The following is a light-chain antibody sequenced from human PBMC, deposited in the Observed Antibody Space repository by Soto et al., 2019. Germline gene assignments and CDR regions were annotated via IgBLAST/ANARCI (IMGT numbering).Light chain of an antibody. CDR2: GAS. CDR3: QQYNNWLRT. Sequence: EIVLTQSPGTLSLSPGERATLSCRASQSVSSIYLAWYQQKPGQAPRLLIYGASSRATGIPDRFSGSGSGTDFTLTISSLQSEDFAVYYCQQYNNWLRTFGQGTKVDI. J-gene: IGKJ1*01. V-gene: IGKV3-20*01. CDR1: QSVSSIY.